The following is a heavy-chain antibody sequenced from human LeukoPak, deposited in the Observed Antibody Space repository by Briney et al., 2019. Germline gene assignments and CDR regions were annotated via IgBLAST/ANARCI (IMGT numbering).Heavy chain of an antibody. Sequence: ASVKVSCKASGYTFTSYDINWVRQATGQGPEWMGWMNPNSGNTGYAQKFQGRVTMTRNTSISTAYMELSSLRSEDTAVYYCARAATIFGVVTLFDYWGQGTLVTVSS. CDR1: GYTFTSYD. V-gene: IGHV1-8*01. D-gene: IGHD3-3*01. CDR3: ARAATIFGVVTLFDY. CDR2: MNPNSGNT. J-gene: IGHJ4*02.